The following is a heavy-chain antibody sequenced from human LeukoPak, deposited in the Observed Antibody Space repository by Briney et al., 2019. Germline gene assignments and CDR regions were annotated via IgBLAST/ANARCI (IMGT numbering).Heavy chain of an antibody. Sequence: NASETLSLTCRVPGGSISSGGYYWSWIRQHPGKGLEWIGYIYYSGSTYYNPSITSRVTISVDTSKSQFALKESSVTAADTAVYYCAIAGVATTLSYWGQGTLVTVSS. CDR2: IYYSGST. J-gene: IGHJ4*02. V-gene: IGHV4-31*03. D-gene: IGHD2-15*01. CDR1: GGSISSGGYY. CDR3: AIAGVATTLSY.